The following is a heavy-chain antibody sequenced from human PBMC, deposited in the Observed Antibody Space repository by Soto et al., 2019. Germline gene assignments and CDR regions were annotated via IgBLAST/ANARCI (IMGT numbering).Heavy chain of an antibody. Sequence: QITLKESGPTLVKPTQTLTLTCTFSGFSLSTSGVGVGWIRQPPGKALEWLALIYWDYDKRYSPSLKSRLTITKDTYKNQVVLTMTNMDPVDTPTYCCAHTLFFGYYRPFYFGYWGQGTLVTVSS. V-gene: IGHV2-5*02. CDR1: GFSLSTSGVG. CDR2: IYWDYDK. CDR3: AHTLFFGYYRPFYFGY. D-gene: IGHD4-17*01. J-gene: IGHJ4*02.